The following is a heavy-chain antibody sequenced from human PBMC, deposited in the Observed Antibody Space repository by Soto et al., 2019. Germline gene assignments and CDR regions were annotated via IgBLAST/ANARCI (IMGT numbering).Heavy chain of an antibody. D-gene: IGHD6-19*01. J-gene: IGHJ4*02. CDR2: ISWNSGSI. Sequence: EVQLVESGGGLVQPGRSLRLSCAASGFTFDDYAMHWVRQAPGKGLVWVSGISWNSGSIGYAVSVKGRFTISRDNAKNSPYLQKNSLRAEDTALYYRAKGAQGPIAVAGTGYFDYWGQGTLVTVSS. CDR1: GFTFDDYA. V-gene: IGHV3-9*01. CDR3: AKGAQGPIAVAGTGYFDY.